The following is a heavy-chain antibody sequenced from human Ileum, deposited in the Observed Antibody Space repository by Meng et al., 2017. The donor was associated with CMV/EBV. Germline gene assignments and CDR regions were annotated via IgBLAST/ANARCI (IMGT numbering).Heavy chain of an antibody. CDR1: GFSLSDADVG. CDR2: LYWTGDS. J-gene: IGHJ1*01. CDR3: AHTAGWLSFH. V-gene: IGHV2-5*01. D-gene: IGHD5-24*01. Sequence: QITLKESGPTLVKPTQTLTLTCNFSGFSLSDADVGVAWIRPPRGKPLEWLALLYWTGDSHYSPSLKSRLTISKDTSKNQVFLSMTNMDPLDTGTYYCAHTAGWLSFHWGPGALVTVSS.